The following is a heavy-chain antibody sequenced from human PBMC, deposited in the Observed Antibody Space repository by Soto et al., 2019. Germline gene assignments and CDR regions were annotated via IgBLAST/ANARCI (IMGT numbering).Heavy chain of an antibody. Sequence: GGSLRLSCAASGFTFSSYAMSWVRQAPGKGLEWVSAISGSGGSTYYADSVKGRFTISRDNSKNTLYLQMNSLRAEDTVVYYYAKDGVQQLVRDFDYWGQGTLVTVSS. D-gene: IGHD6-13*01. V-gene: IGHV3-23*01. CDR2: ISGSGGST. CDR1: GFTFSSYA. CDR3: AKDGVQQLVRDFDY. J-gene: IGHJ4*02.